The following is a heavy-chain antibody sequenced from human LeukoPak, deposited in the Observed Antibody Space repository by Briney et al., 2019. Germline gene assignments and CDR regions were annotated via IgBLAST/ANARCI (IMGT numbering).Heavy chain of an antibody. CDR1: GGSFSGYY. D-gene: IGHD6-19*01. Sequence: SETLSLTCAVYGGSFSGYYWSWIRQPPGKGLEWIGEINHSGSTKHNPSLKSRVTISVDTSKNQFSLKLSSVTAADTAVYYCARVPSGWRNYYFDYWGQGTLVTVSS. CDR2: INHSGST. V-gene: IGHV4-34*01. J-gene: IGHJ4*02. CDR3: ARVPSGWRNYYFDY.